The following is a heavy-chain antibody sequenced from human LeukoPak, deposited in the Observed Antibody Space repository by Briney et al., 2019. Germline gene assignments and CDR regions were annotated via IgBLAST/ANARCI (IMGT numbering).Heavy chain of an antibody. J-gene: IGHJ4*02. D-gene: IGHD4-17*01. Sequence: SETLSLTCTVSGGSINNYYWSWIQQPPGKGLEWIGYIYYRGSTNYNPSLKSRVTLSVDTSKNQFSLKLNSVTAADTAVYYCARGGDYGDLRYFDYWGQGTLVTVSS. CDR1: GGSINNYY. V-gene: IGHV4-59*01. CDR3: ARGGDYGDLRYFDY. CDR2: IYYRGST.